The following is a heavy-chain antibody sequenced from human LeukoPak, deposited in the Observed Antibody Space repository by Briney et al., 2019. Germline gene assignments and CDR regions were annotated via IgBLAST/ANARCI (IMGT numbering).Heavy chain of an antibody. Sequence: GGSLRLSCAASGFTFSSYEMNWVRQAPGKGLEWVSYISSSGSTIYYADSVKGRFTVSRDNAKNSLYLQMNSLRAEDTAVYYCARKTIVVVTPTEYWGQGTLVTVSS. D-gene: IGHD3-22*01. CDR3: ARKTIVVVTPTEY. CDR2: ISSSGSTI. J-gene: IGHJ4*02. V-gene: IGHV3-48*03. CDR1: GFTFSSYE.